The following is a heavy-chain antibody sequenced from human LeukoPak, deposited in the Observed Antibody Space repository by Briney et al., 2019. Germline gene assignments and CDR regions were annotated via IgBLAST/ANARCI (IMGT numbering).Heavy chain of an antibody. CDR1: GGTFSSYA. J-gene: IGHJ3*02. Sequence: ASVKVSCKASGGTFSSYAISWVRQAPGQGLEWMGGIIPIFGTANYAQKFQGRVTITADESTSTAYMELSSLRSEDTAVYYCARGGRFYGAFDIWGQETMVTVSS. CDR3: ARGGRFYGAFDI. V-gene: IGHV1-69*13. CDR2: IIPIFGTA. D-gene: IGHD3-3*01.